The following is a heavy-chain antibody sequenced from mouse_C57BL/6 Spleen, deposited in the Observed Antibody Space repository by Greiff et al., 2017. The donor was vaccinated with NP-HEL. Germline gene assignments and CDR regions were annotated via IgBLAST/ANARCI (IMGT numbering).Heavy chain of an antibody. CDR2: IDPSDSET. D-gene: IGHD2-5*01. CDR1: GYTFTSYW. CDR3: ARGDYSNYIYYFDY. Sequence: VQLQQPGAELVRPGSSVKLSCKASGYTFTSYWMHWVKQRPIQGLEWIGNIDPSDSETHYNQKFKDKATLTVDKSSSTAYMQLSSLTSEDSAVYYCARGDYSNYIYYFDYWGQGTTLTVSS. J-gene: IGHJ2*01. V-gene: IGHV1-52*01.